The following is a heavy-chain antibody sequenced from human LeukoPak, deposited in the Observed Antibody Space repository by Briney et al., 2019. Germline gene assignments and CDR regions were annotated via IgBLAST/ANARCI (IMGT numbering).Heavy chain of an antibody. CDR2: INSDGRII. J-gene: IGHJ2*01. D-gene: IGHD3-10*01. V-gene: IGHV3-74*01. CDR1: GFTFSDYW. Sequence: GGSLRLSCAASGFTFSDYWMHWVRQVPGKGLVWVSHINSDGRIINYADSVKGRFTISRDNAKNTLYLQMNSLRVEDTAVYYCARGRGWYFDLWGRGTLVTVSS. CDR3: ARGRGWYFDL.